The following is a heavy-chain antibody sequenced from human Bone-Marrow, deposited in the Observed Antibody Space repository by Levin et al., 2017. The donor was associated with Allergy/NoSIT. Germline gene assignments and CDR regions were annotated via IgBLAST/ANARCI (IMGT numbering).Heavy chain of an antibody. D-gene: IGHD3-22*01. CDR3: AREGTLYYYDSSGWFDP. J-gene: IGHJ5*02. CDR2: INAGNGNT. Sequence: GASVKVSCKASGYTFTSYAMHWVRQAPGQRLEWMGWINAGNGNTKYSQKFQGRVTITRDTSASTAYMELSSLRSEDTAVYYCAREGTLYYYDSSGWFDPWGQGTLVTVSS. V-gene: IGHV1-3*01. CDR1: GYTFTSYA.